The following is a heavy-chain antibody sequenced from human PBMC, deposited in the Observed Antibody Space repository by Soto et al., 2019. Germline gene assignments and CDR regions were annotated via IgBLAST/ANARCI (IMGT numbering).Heavy chain of an antibody. Sequence: ASVKVSCKASGYTFTSYGISWVLQAPGQGREWMGWISAYNGNTNYAQKLQGRVTMTTDTSTSTAYMELRSLRSDDTAVYYCARDQFYSSSSTYYYGMDVWGQGXTVTVSS. D-gene: IGHD6-6*01. CDR3: ARDQFYSSSSTYYYGMDV. V-gene: IGHV1-18*01. CDR2: ISAYNGNT. J-gene: IGHJ6*02. CDR1: GYTFTSYG.